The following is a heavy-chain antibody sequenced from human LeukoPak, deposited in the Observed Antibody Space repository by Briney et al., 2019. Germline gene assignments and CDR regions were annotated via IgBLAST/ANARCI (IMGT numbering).Heavy chain of an antibody. CDR1: GFTFSSYW. V-gene: IGHV3-7*01. CDR2: IKQDGSEK. J-gene: IGHJ4*02. CDR3: ARAYSGSYRTNLFY. Sequence: GGSLRLSCAASGFTFSSYWMSWVRQAPGKGLEWVANIKQDGSEKYYVDSVKGRYTISRDNAKNSLYLQMNSLRAEDTAVYYCARAYSGSYRTNLFYWGQGTLVTVTS. D-gene: IGHD1-26*01.